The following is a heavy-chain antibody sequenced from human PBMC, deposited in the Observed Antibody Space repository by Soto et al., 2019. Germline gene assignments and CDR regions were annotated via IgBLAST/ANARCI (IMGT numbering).Heavy chain of an antibody. V-gene: IGHV4-38-2*02. J-gene: IGHJ4*02. CDR1: GASIRSDHY. CDR2: VYYSGST. D-gene: IGHD3-9*01. CDR3: ARGYDILTGPLDY. Sequence: SETLSLTCSVSGASIRSDHYWSWIRQPPGKGLEWIAFVYYSGSTYYNPSLKSRVTISVDTSKSQFSLNLNSVTAADTAVYYCARGYDILTGPLDYWGPGTLVTVSS.